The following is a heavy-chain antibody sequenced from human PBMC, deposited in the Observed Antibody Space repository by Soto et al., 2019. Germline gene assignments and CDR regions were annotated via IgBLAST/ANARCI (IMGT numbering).Heavy chain of an antibody. J-gene: IGHJ5*02. CDR1: GFSLSTSGVG. CDR2: IYWNDDK. Sequence: QITLKESGPTLVNPTQTLTLTCTFSGFSLSTSGVGVGWIRQPPGKALEWLALIYWNDDKRYSPSLKSRLTITKDTSKNQVVLTMTNMDPVDTATYYCAHSDRYDFWSGYFADPNWFDPWGQGTLVTVSS. CDR3: AHSDRYDFWSGYFADPNWFDP. V-gene: IGHV2-5*01. D-gene: IGHD3-3*01.